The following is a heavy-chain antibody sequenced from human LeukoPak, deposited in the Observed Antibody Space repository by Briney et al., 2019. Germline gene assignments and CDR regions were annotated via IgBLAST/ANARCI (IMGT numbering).Heavy chain of an antibody. D-gene: IGHD6-13*01. CDR1: GFTFSDYN. CDR2: ISSSGSTI. Sequence: GGSLRLSCAASGFTFSDYNLSWIPEAPGKGREWVSYISSSGSTIYYADSVKGRFTISRDNAKNSLYLQMNSLRAEDTAVYYCARDQDSSSWYRWGAFDIWGQGTMVTVSS. J-gene: IGHJ3*02. V-gene: IGHV3-11*01. CDR3: ARDQDSSSWYRWGAFDI.